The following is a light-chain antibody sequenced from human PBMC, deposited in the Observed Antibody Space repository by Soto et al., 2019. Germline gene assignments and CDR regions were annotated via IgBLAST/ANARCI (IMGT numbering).Light chain of an antibody. CDR1: LSVSNN. V-gene: IGKV3D-15*01. J-gene: IGKJ1*01. Sequence: EIVLTQSPGTLSLSPGERATLSCRASLSVSNNLAWYQQKPGQAPRLLIYGASTRATGIPARFSGSGSGTEFTLTISSLQSEDFAIYCCQHYNNWPPWTFGQGTKVDIK. CDR3: QHYNNWPPWT. CDR2: GAS.